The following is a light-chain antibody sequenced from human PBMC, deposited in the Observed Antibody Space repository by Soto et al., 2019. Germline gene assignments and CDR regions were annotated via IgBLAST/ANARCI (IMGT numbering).Light chain of an antibody. CDR2: GAS. CDR1: QSITRN. V-gene: IGKV3-15*01. Sequence: EIVMTQSPAPLFVSPGERATLSCRASQSITRNLAWYQQSPGQAPRLLIYGASTRATGIPARFSGSGSGTEFTLTINSLQSEDFAVYYCQQYNNWPMWTFGQGTKVDI. J-gene: IGKJ1*01. CDR3: QQYNNWPMWT.